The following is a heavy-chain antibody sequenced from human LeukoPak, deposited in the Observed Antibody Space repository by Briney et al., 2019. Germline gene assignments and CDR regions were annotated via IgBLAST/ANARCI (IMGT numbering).Heavy chain of an antibody. V-gene: IGHV4-59*01. CDR2: IYYSGST. CDR3: VRIEGGGYAAS. J-gene: IGHJ5*02. CDR1: GGSISGYY. D-gene: IGHD5-12*01. Sequence: SETLSLTCTVSGGSISGYYWSWFRQPPGRGPEYVGYIYYSGSTNYNPSLKSRVTISVDTSKNQFSLKLTSVTTADTAVYYCVRIEGGGYAASWGQGTVVTVSS.